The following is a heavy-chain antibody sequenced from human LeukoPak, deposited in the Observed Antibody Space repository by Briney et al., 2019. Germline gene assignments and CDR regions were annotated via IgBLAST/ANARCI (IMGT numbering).Heavy chain of an antibody. Sequence: GGSLRLSCAASGFTFSSYEMNWVRQAPGKGLEWVSYISSSGSTIYYADSVKGRFTISRDNAKNSLYLQMNSLRAEDTAVYYCARVTGEGVSYGMDVWGQGTTVTVSS. J-gene: IGHJ6*02. CDR3: ARVTGEGVSYGMDV. D-gene: IGHD3-3*01. CDR1: GFTFSSYE. V-gene: IGHV3-48*03. CDR2: ISSSGSTI.